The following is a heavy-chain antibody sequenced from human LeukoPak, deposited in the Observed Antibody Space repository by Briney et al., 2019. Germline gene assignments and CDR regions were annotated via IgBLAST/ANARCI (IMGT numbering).Heavy chain of an antibody. J-gene: IGHJ4*02. CDR1: GFTFSTYG. D-gene: IGHD6-13*01. Sequence: PGGSLRLSCAASGFTFSTYGMHWVRQAPGKGLEWVAVIWSDGSNKYYTDSVKGRFTISRDNSENTLYLQMNSLRAEDTAVYYCAREGTPGTLDYWGQGTLVTVSS. CDR3: AREGTPGTLDY. V-gene: IGHV3-33*01. CDR2: IWSDGSNK.